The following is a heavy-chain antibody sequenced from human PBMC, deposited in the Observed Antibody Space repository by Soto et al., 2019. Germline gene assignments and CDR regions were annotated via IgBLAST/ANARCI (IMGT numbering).Heavy chain of an antibody. V-gene: IGHV4-39*01. CDR3: ARHSSLGSGYYP. CDR1: RRSIVSTTSY. D-gene: IGHD3-22*01. Sequence: PSATLSPTCTILRRSIVSTTSYCELIRKPPEKGVEWVGSIYYSGRTYYNPSLESRVTISVDTSKNQFSLKMSSVTAADTAVYYCARHSSLGSGYYPWGQGRMVTVSS. CDR2: IYYSGRT. J-gene: IGHJ3*01.